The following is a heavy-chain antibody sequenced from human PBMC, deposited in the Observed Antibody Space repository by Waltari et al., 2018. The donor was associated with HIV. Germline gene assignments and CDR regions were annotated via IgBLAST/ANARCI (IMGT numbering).Heavy chain of an antibody. J-gene: IGHJ4*02. CDR2: SNSSDSTI. CDR3: ARVYANYYDS. CDR1: GFTFSDNY. V-gene: IGHV3-11*01. Sequence: VQLVESGGGLVKPGGSLRLSCADSGFTFSDNYMGWIRQAPGKGQECVSCSNSSDSTIYYSDAVKGRITMARDSAKNSRFLQMNSLRAEDTAVYYCARVYANYYDSWGQGTLVTVSS. D-gene: IGHD3-22*01.